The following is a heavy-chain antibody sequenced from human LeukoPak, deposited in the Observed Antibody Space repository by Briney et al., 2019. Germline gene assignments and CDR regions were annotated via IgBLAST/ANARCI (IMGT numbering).Heavy chain of an antibody. J-gene: IGHJ3*02. Sequence: SETLSLTCTVSGGSISSGSYYWSWIRQLAGKGLEWIGRIYTSGSTNYNPSLKSRATISVDTSKNQFSLKLSSVTAADTAVYYCARDRDDYVWGSYKAPHAFDIWGQGTMVTVSS. CDR3: ARDRDDYVWGSYKAPHAFDI. V-gene: IGHV4-61*02. D-gene: IGHD3-16*01. CDR2: IYTSGST. CDR1: GGSISSGSYY.